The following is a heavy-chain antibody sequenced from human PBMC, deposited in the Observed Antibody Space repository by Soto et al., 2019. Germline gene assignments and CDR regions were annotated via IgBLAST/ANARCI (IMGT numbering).Heavy chain of an antibody. CDR2: IKSKVDGGTT. CDR1: GFTFSNTW. D-gene: IGHD3-9*01. J-gene: IGHJ4*02. Sequence: EVQLVESGGGLVKPGGSLRLSCAASGFTFSNTWMSWVRQASGKGLEWIGRIKSKVDGGTTDYAAPLKGRFTISRDDSENILYLQINNLKTEDTAIYYCRSYFDWVRGFWGQGTLVTVSS. CDR3: RSYFDWVRGF. V-gene: IGHV3-15*01.